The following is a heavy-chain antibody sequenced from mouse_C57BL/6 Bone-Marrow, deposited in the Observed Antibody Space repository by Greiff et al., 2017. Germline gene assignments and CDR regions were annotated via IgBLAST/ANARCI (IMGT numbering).Heavy chain of an antibody. CDR1: GFTFSSYT. Sequence: EVKVEESGGGLVKPGGSLKLSCAASGFTFSSYTMSWVRQTPEKRLEWVATISGGGGNTYYPDSVKGRFTISRDNAKNTLYLQMSSLRSEDTALYYCARRGLRLYYAMDYWGQGTSVTVSS. CDR2: ISGGGGNT. V-gene: IGHV5-9*01. D-gene: IGHD2-4*01. CDR3: ARRGLRLYYAMDY. J-gene: IGHJ4*01.